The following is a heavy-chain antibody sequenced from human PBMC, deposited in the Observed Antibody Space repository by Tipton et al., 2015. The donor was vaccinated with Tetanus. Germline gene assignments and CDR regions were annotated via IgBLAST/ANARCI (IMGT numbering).Heavy chain of an antibody. Sequence: QLVQSGAEVKKPGSSVKVSCKASGGTFSSYAISWVRQAPGQGLEWMGRIIPILGIANYAQKFQGRVTITADKSTSTAYMELSSLRSEDTAVYYCARAVAGKYYFDYWGQGTLVTVSS. CDR2: IIPILGIA. CDR3: ARAVAGKYYFDY. V-gene: IGHV1-69*09. D-gene: IGHD6-19*01. J-gene: IGHJ4*02. CDR1: GGTFSSYA.